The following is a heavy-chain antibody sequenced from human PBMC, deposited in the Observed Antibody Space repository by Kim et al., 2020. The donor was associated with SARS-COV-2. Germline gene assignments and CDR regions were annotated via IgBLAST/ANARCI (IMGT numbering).Heavy chain of an antibody. CDR3: ARGLVRFLGYYYYGMDV. CDR1: GGSFSGYY. J-gene: IGHJ6*02. D-gene: IGHD3-3*01. Sequence: SETLSLTCAVYGGSFSGYYWSWIRQPPGKGLEWIGEINHSGSTNYNPSLKSRVTISVDTSKNQFSLKLSSVTAADTAVYYCARGLVRFLGYYYYGMDVWGQRTTVTVSS. CDR2: INHSGST. V-gene: IGHV4-34*01.